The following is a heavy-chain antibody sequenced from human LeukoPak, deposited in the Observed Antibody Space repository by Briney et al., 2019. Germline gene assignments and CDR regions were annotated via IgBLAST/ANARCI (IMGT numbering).Heavy chain of an antibody. CDR2: INHSGST. Sequence: SETLSPTCAVYGGSFSGYYWSWIRQPPGKGLEWIGEINHSGSTNYNPSLKSRVTISVDTSMNQFSLKLSSVTAADTAVYYCARGRRPRFMITFGGVTAYFDYWGQGTLVTVSS. CDR1: GGSFSGYY. J-gene: IGHJ4*02. V-gene: IGHV4-34*01. D-gene: IGHD3-16*01. CDR3: ARGRRPRFMITFGGVTAYFDY.